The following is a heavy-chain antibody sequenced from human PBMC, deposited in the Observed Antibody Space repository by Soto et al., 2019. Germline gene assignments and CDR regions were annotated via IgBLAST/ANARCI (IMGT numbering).Heavy chain of an antibody. D-gene: IGHD3-22*01. J-gene: IGHJ5*02. CDR2: INPSGGST. Sequence: ASVKVSCKASGYTFTSYYMHWVRQAPGQGLEWMGIINPSGGSTSYAQKFQGRVTMTRDTSTSTVYMELSSLRSEDTAVYYCARDPVKTYDSSGYYSGGWFDPRGQGTLVTVSS. V-gene: IGHV1-46*01. CDR1: GYTFTSYY. CDR3: ARDPVKTYDSSGYYSGGWFDP.